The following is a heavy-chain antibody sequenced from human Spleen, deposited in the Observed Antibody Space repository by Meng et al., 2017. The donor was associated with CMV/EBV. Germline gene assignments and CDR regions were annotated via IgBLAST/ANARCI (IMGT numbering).Heavy chain of an antibody. CDR1: GGSITSYY. V-gene: IGHV4-59*01. CDR2: IYYSGST. Sequence: SETLSLTCTVSGGSITSYYWSWIRQPPGKGLEWIGYIYYSGSTNYNPSLKSRVTISADTSKNQFSLKLSSVTPADTAVYYCARVHIVVVPAAIPGSFDPWGQGTLVTVSS. D-gene: IGHD2-2*02. J-gene: IGHJ5*02. CDR3: ARVHIVVVPAAIPGSFDP.